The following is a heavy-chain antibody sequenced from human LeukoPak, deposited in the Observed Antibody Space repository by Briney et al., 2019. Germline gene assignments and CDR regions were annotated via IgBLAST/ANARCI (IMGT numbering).Heavy chain of an antibody. V-gene: IGHV4-59*01. J-gene: IGHJ3*02. CDR1: GGSISSYY. CDR2: IYYSGST. Sequence: PSETLSLTCTVSGGSISSYYWSWIRQPPGKGLEWIGYIYYSGSTNYNPSLKSRVTISVDTSKNQFSLKLSSVTAADTAVFYCARDKGSHAFDIWGQGTMVTVSS. D-gene: IGHD3-10*01. CDR3: ARDKGSHAFDI.